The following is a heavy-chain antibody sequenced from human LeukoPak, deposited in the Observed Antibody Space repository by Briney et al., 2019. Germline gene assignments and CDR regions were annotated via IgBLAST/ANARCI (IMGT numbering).Heavy chain of an antibody. CDR3: ARVYDFWSGYCTFDY. D-gene: IGHD3-3*01. V-gene: IGHV4-59*01. CDR1: GGSISSYY. CDR2: IYYSGGT. Sequence: PSETLSLTCTVSGGSISSYYWSWIRQPPGKGLEWIGYIYYSGGTNYNPSLKSRVTISVDTSKNQFSLKLSSVTAADTAVYYCARVYDFWSGYCTFDYWGQGTLVTVSS. J-gene: IGHJ4*02.